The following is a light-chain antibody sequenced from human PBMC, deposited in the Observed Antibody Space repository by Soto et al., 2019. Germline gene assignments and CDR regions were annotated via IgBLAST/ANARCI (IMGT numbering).Light chain of an antibody. CDR3: AAWDDSLSAYVV. V-gene: IGLV1-47*01. Sequence: QSVLTQPPSASGTPGQRVTISCSGSSSNIGSNYVYWYQQLPETAPKLLIYRNNQRPSGVPDRFSGSKSGTSASLAISGLRSEDEADYYCAAWDDSLSAYVVFGGGTKLTVL. CDR1: SSNIGSNY. J-gene: IGLJ2*01. CDR2: RNN.